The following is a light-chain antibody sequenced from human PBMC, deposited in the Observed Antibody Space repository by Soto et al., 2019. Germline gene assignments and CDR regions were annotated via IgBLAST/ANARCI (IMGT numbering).Light chain of an antibody. CDR3: QQRHNWPIT. CDR2: GAS. V-gene: IGKV3D-20*02. Sequence: EIVLTQSPGTLSLSPGGEATLSCSASQSVDSNYLAWYQQKPGQTPRLIIYGASGRADGIPHRFSGSGFGTDCTLTISSLEPADFGVYYCQQRHNWPITLGQGTRLEIK. J-gene: IGKJ5*01. CDR1: QSVDSNY.